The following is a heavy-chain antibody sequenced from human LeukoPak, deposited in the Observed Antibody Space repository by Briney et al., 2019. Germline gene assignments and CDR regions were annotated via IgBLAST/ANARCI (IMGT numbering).Heavy chain of an antibody. V-gene: IGHV3-23*01. CDR1: GFTFSSYA. CDR2: LSGGGGNT. D-gene: IGHD4-17*01. J-gene: IGHJ4*02. Sequence: GGSLRLSCAASGFTFSSYAMSWVRQAPGKGLEWVAALSGGGGNTNYADSVKGRFTISRDNSKNMLYLQMNSLRAEDTAVYSCARGTVTAPDYWGQGTLVTVSS. CDR3: ARGTVTAPDY.